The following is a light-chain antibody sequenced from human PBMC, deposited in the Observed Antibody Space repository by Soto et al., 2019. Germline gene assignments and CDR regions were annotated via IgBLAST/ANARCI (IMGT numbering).Light chain of an antibody. CDR1: QDISSS. Sequence: AIQLTQSPSSLSASVGDRVTITCRASQDISSSLAWYQQKAGKAPKLLIYGASILQSGVPSGFSGSGFGTDFTLTISSLRAEDVAIYFCQQAKSYPSTFGGGTRVE. CDR2: GAS. J-gene: IGKJ4*01. CDR3: QQAKSYPST. V-gene: IGKV1-13*02.